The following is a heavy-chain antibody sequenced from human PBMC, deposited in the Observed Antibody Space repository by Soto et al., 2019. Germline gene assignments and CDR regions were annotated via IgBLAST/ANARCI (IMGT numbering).Heavy chain of an antibody. V-gene: IGHV3-23*01. CDR1: GFTFSSYA. D-gene: IGHD3-10*01. J-gene: IGHJ6*02. CDR3: AKDVSVEGTGSYYYFDYGMDV. CDR2: ISGSSATI. Sequence: GGSLRLSCAASGFTFSSYAMSWVRQAPGKGLEWVSSISGSSATIKYADSVRGRFTISRDNSKNTLYGQLDSLKAEDTAVYYCAKDVSVEGTGSYYYFDYGMDVWGQGTTVTVSS.